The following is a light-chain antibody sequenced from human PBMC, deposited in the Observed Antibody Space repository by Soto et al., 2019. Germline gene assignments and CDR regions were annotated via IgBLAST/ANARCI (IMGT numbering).Light chain of an antibody. CDR1: SRDVGGYNS. CDR2: EVT. Sequence: QSALTQPASVSGSPGQSITISCTGTSRDVGGYNSVSWYQHHPGKAPKLMIYEVTNRPSGVSNRFSGSKSGNTASLTISGLQAEDEADYYCSSYTSGSALYVFGTGTKLTVL. J-gene: IGLJ1*01. V-gene: IGLV2-14*01. CDR3: SSYTSGSALYV.